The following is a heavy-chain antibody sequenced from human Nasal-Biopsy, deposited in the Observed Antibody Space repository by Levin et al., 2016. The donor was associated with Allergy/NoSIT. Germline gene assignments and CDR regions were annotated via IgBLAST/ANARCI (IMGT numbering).Heavy chain of an antibody. Sequence: SETLSLTCTVSGGSIRSGDHYWSWTRQSPGERLEWIGHIYYTGITHYNPSLKSRVTISVDTSKNQFSLRLSSVTAADTAVYYCARGGGMGAFNNWFDPWGQGTLVTVSS. V-gene: IGHV4-30-4*01. CDR3: ARGGGMGAFNNWFDP. D-gene: IGHD1-26*01. CDR1: GGSIRSGDHY. J-gene: IGHJ5*02. CDR2: IYYTGIT.